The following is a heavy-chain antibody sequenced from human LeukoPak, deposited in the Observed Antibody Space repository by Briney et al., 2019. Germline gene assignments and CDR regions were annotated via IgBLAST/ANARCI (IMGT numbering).Heavy chain of an antibody. D-gene: IGHD5-18*01. J-gene: IGHJ4*02. CDR1: GFTFTSSA. V-gene: IGHV1-58*02. CDR2: IVVGSGNT. CDR3: AALPFPRYSYADY. Sequence: SVEVSCKASGFTFTSSAMQWVRQARGQRLEWIGWIVVGSGNTNYAQKFQERVTITRDMSTSTAYVELSSLRSEETAVYYCAALPFPRYSYADYWGQGTLVTVSS.